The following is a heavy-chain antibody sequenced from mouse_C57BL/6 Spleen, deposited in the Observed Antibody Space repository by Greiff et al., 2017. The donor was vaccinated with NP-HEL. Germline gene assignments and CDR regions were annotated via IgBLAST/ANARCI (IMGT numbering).Heavy chain of an antibody. J-gene: IGHJ4*01. CDR2: IYPGSGST. CDR3: ARELDYYGSRYAMDY. V-gene: IGHV1-55*01. D-gene: IGHD1-1*01. CDR1: GYTFTSYW. Sequence: QVQLQQSGAELVKPGASVKMSCKASGYTFTSYWITWVKQRPGQGLEWIGDIYPGSGSTNYNEKFKSKATLTVDTSSSTAYMQLSSLTSEDSAVYYCARELDYYGSRYAMDYWGQGTSVTVSS.